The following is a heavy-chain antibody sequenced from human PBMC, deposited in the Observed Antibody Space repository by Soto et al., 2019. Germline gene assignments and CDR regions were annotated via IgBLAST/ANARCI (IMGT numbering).Heavy chain of an antibody. V-gene: IGHV3-64*01. D-gene: IGHD1-20*01. CDR1: GFTFSSYA. CDR2: TSSNGGST. J-gene: IGHJ5*02. CDR3: ARGVVITGTTIWFDP. Sequence: PGGSLRLSCAASGFTFSSYAMHWVRQAPGKGLEYVSATSSNGGSTYYANSVKGRFTISRDNSKNTLYLQMGNLRAEDMAVYYCARGVVITGTTIWFDPWGQGTLVTVSS.